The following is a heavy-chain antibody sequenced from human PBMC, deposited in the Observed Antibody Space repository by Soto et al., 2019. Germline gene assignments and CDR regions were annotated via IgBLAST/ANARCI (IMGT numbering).Heavy chain of an antibody. J-gene: IGHJ4*02. CDR1: GYTFTGYY. CDR3: ARGPKSIAAAGTLDY. V-gene: IGHV1-2*02. CDR2: INPNSGGT. D-gene: IGHD6-13*01. Sequence: QVQLVQSGAEVKKPGASVKVSCKASGYTFTGYYMHWVRQAPGQGLEWMGWINPNSGGTNYAQKFQGRVTMPRDTSISTAYMELSRLRSDDTAVYYCARGPKSIAAAGTLDYWGQGTLVTVSS.